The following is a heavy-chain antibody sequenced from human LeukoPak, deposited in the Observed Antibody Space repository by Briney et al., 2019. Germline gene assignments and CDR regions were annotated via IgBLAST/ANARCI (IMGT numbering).Heavy chain of an antibody. CDR2: IYTSGDT. Sequence: SETLSLTCTVSGASIKNNYWSWIRQPAGKGLEWIGRIYTSGDTDYNPSLKSRVTISVDTSKNQFSLQLSSLTASDTAVYYCARVGPYIEVDPWGQGTLVIVSS. CDR3: ARVGPYIEVDP. D-gene: IGHD5-12*01. CDR1: GASIKNNY. V-gene: IGHV4-4*07. J-gene: IGHJ5*02.